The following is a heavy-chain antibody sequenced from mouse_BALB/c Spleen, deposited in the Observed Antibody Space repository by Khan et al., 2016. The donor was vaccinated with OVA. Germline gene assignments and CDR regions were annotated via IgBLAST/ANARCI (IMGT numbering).Heavy chain of an antibody. CDR1: GFSLTDYG. V-gene: IGHV2-6-5*01. J-gene: IGHJ4*01. CDR3: AKGVWSYYFALDY. Sequence: QMQLEESGPGLVAPSQSLSITCTVSGFSLTDYGVSWIRQPPGKGLEWLGVIWGGGSTYYNSALTSRLSISKDNSKSQVFLKMNGLQTDDTAMYFCAKGVWSYYFALDYWGQGTSLTVSS. CDR2: IWGGGST. D-gene: IGHD2-10*02.